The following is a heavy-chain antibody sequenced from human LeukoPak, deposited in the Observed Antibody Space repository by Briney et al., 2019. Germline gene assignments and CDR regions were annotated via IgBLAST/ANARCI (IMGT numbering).Heavy chain of an antibody. J-gene: IGHJ6*02. CDR2: IYYSGST. CDR3: ARDPYYDFWSGYYGGYGMDV. Sequence: PSETLSLTCTVSGGSISSGDYHWSWIRQPPGKGLEWIGYIYYSGSTYYNPSLRSRVTISVDTSKNQFSLKLSSVTAADTAVYYCARDPYYDFWSGYYGGYGMDVCGQGTTVTVSS. D-gene: IGHD3-3*01. CDR1: GGSISSGDYH. V-gene: IGHV4-30-4*01.